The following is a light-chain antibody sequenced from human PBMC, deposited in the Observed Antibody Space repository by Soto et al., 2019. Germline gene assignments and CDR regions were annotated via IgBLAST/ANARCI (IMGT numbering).Light chain of an antibody. V-gene: IGKV4-1*01. CDR1: QSVLYSSNNKNY. J-gene: IGKJ1*01. CDR3: VQTIHWPWT. CDR2: WAS. Sequence: IVMTQSPDSLAVSLGERPTINCKSSQSVLYSSNNKNYLAWYQQKPGQPPKALIYWASNRDSGVPDRFSGSGSGTDFTLKISRVEAEDVGVYYCVQTIHWPWTFGQGTKVDIK.